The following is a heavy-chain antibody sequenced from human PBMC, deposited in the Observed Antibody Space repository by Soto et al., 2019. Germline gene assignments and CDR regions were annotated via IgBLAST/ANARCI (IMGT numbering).Heavy chain of an antibody. D-gene: IGHD6-19*01. V-gene: IGHV1-3*01. CDR2: INAGNGNT. Sequence: ASVKVSCKASGYTFTSYAMHWVRQAPGQRLEWMGWINAGNGNTKYSQKFQGRVTITRDTSASTAYMELSSLRPEDTAVYYCTRAWDRSGFLWSSYGMDVWGQGTTVTVSS. CDR1: GYTFTSYA. J-gene: IGHJ6*02. CDR3: TRAWDRSGFLWSSYGMDV.